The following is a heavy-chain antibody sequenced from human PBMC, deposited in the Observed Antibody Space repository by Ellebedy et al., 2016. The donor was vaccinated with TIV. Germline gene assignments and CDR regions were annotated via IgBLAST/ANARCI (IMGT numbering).Heavy chain of an antibody. CDR1: AFTFSPYA. CDR3: AKDRTSGDGYWVFDN. V-gene: IGHV3-23*01. J-gene: IGHJ4*02. CDR2: IVGSGA. Sequence: PGGSLRLSCAASAFTFSPYAMSWVRHAPGNGLEWVSGIVGSGAQKYADYVKGRFTISRDNSKRTVDLQMNSLRAEDTALYFCAKDRTSGDGYWVFDNWGQGTLVTVSS. D-gene: IGHD5-18*01.